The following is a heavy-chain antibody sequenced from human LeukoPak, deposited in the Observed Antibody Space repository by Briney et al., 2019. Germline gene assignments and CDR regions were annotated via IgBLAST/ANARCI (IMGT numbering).Heavy chain of an antibody. J-gene: IGHJ4*02. CDR3: ARDRGYKSFDY. Sequence: HPGGSLRLSCAASGFTFSSSWMAWVRQAPGKGLEWVANIKPDGSEGSYVDSVKGRFTISQDNAKNSLFLQMISLRAEDTAVYYCARDRGYKSFDYWGQGALVTVSS. D-gene: IGHD3-10*01. CDR1: GFTFSSSW. V-gene: IGHV3-7*04. CDR2: IKPDGSEG.